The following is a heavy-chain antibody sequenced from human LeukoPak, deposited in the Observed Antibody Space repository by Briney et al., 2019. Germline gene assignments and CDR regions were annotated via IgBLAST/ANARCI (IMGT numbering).Heavy chain of an antibody. Sequence: GGSLRLSCAASGFTFSSYSMNWVRQAPGKGLKWVSYISSSSSTIYYADSVKGRFTISRDNAKNSLYLQMNSLRAEDTAVYYCARGVLTQWELPYFDYWGQGTLVTVSS. V-gene: IGHV3-48*04. CDR2: ISSSSSTI. J-gene: IGHJ4*02. D-gene: IGHD1-26*01. CDR1: GFTFSSYS. CDR3: ARGVLTQWELPYFDY.